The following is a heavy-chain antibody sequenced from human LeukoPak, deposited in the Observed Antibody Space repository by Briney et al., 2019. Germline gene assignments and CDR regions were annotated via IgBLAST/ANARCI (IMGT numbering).Heavy chain of an antibody. CDR3: ARDPSYALA. V-gene: IGHV3-66*02. J-gene: IGHJ5*02. CDR2: IYSGGNT. Sequence: SGGSLRLSCAASGFTVSSIYMSWVRQAPGKGLEWVSVIYSGGNTYYADSVKGRFTISRDNSRNTLYLQMNSLRAEDTAVYYCARDPSYALAWGQGTLVTVSS. D-gene: IGHD1-26*01. CDR1: GFTVSSIY.